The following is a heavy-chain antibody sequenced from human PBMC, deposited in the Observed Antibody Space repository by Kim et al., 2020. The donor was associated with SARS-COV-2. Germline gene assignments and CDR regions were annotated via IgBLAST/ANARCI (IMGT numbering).Heavy chain of an antibody. CDR3: ATTGFGELSDFDY. J-gene: IGHJ4*02. D-gene: IGHD3-10*01. V-gene: IGHV1-24*01. Sequence: YAPKFKGRVTMTEDTDTDAAYMELSSLRSEDTAVYYCATTGFGELSDFDYWGQGTLVTVSS.